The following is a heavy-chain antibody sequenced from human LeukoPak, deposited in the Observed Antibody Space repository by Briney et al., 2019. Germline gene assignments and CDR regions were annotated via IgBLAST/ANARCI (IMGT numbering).Heavy chain of an antibody. J-gene: IGHJ4*02. CDR2: IYHSGST. V-gene: IGHV4-38-2*02. CDR3: ARYDVWGTYRAFDY. Sequence: SETLSLTCTVSGYSISSDYYWGWIRQPPGRGLEWIGTIYHSGSTYYNPSLKSRVTISVDTSKNQFSLKLSSVTAADAAVYYCARYDVWGTYRAFDYWGQGTLVTVSS. D-gene: IGHD3-16*02. CDR1: GYSISSDYY.